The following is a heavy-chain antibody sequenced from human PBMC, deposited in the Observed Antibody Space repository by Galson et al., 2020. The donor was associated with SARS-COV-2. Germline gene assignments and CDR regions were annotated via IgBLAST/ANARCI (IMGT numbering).Heavy chain of an antibody. Sequence: GESLKISCKASGYTFTGYYMHWVRQAPGQGLEWMGWINPNSGGTNYAQKFQGRVTMTRDTSISTAYMELSRLRCDDTAVYYCARVNWLPDILALSPYYGMDVWGQGTTVTVSS. J-gene: IGHJ6*02. CDR1: GYTFTGYY. CDR2: INPNSGGT. V-gene: IGHV1-2*02. D-gene: IGHD3-9*01. CDR3: ARVNWLPDILALSPYYGMDV.